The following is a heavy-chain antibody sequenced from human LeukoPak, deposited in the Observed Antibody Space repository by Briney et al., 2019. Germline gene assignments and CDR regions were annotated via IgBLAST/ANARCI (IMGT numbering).Heavy chain of an antibody. V-gene: IGHV1-69*05. J-gene: IGHJ6*03. D-gene: IGHD3-22*01. Sequence: TVKVSCKASGGTFSSYAISWVRQAPGQGLEWMGGIIPIFGTANYAQKFQGRVTITTDESTSTAYMELSSLRSEDTAVYYCARVGYYYDSKGPGGYYYYYMDVWGKGTTVTVSS. CDR3: ARVGYYYDSKGPGGYYYYYMDV. CDR2: IIPIFGTA. CDR1: GGTFSSYA.